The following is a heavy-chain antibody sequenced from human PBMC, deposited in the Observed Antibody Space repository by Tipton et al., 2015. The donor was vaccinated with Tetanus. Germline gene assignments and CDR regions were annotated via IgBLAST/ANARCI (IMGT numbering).Heavy chain of an antibody. Sequence: SLRLSCAASGFTFNTYSMNWVRRAPGKGLEWVSVINGDCTSIYYADSVKGRFTISRDNAKNSLYLQMNSLRAEDTAVYYCARCSGGACYRGNHYYYGMDVWGPRDHGHRLL. CDR2: INGDCTSI. CDR1: GFTFNTYS. V-gene: IGHV3-21*01. CDR3: ARCSGGACYRGNHYYYGMDV. D-gene: IGHD2-15*01. J-gene: IGHJ6*01.